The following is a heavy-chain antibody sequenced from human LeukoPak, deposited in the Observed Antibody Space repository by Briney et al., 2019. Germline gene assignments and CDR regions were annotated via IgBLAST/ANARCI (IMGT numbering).Heavy chain of an antibody. J-gene: IGHJ5*02. V-gene: IGHV3-21*01. CDR2: ISSSSSYI. CDR3: ARDSSPITIFGVVELDP. CDR1: GFTFSSYS. D-gene: IGHD3-3*01. Sequence: TGGSLRLSCAATGFTFSSYSMNWVRQAPGKGLEWVSSISSSSSYIYYADSVKGRSTISRDNAKNSLYLQMNSLRAEDTAVHYCARDSSPITIFGVVELDPWGQGTLVTVSS.